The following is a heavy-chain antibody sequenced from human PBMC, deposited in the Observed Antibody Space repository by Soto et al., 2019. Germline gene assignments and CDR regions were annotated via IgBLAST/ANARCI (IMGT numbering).Heavy chain of an antibody. J-gene: IGHJ5*02. D-gene: IGHD3-22*01. CDR3: ARVGDDSSGYFWDNGFDP. V-gene: IGHV1-69*02. CDR2: IIPILGIA. CDR1: GGTFSSYT. Sequence: GVSVKVSCKASGGTFSSYTISWVRQAPGQGLEWMGRIIPILGIANYAQKFQGRVTITADNSTSTAYMELSSLRSEDTAVYYCARVGDDSSGYFWDNGFDPWGQGTQVTVSS.